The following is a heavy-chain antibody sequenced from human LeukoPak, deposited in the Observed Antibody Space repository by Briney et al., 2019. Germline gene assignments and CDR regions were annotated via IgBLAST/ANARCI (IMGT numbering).Heavy chain of an antibody. D-gene: IGHD2-15*01. J-gene: IGHJ4*02. CDR3: ASLGYCSGGSCYWFFDY. CDR1: GGSISSGGYY. Sequence: SETLSLTCTVSGGSISSGGYYWSWIRQPPGKGLEWIGSIYYSGSTYYNPSLKSRVTISVDTSKNQLSLKLSSVTAADTAVYYCASLGYCSGGSCYWFFDYWGQGTLVTVSS. CDR2: IYYSGST. V-gene: IGHV4-39*07.